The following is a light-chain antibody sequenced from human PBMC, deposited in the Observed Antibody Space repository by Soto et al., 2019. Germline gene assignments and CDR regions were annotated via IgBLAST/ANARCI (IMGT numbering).Light chain of an antibody. V-gene: IGKV3-15*01. Sequence: EIVMTQSPATLSESPVERATLSCRASQSVSSNFAWYQQKPGQAPRLLIYDASTRATGIPARFSGSGSGTEFTLTISSLQSEDFAVYYCQQYKKWPRTFGHGTKVDIK. J-gene: IGKJ1*01. CDR3: QQYKKWPRT. CDR2: DAS. CDR1: QSVSSN.